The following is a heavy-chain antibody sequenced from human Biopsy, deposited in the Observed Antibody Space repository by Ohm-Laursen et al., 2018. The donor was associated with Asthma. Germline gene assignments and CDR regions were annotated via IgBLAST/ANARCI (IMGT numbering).Heavy chain of an antibody. J-gene: IGHJ4*02. CDR2: IYSGGTS. CDR1: GFAVSRDH. Sequence: GPLRLSCSASGFAVSRDHMFWVRQAPGKGLEWVSVIYSGGTSHTADSVRGRFTISRDYSKNTLYLQMRSPRAEDTAVYYCARGDSSNWSHYYFDYWGQGTLVTVSS. CDR3: ARGDSSNWSHYYFDY. V-gene: IGHV3-53*01. D-gene: IGHD3-22*01.